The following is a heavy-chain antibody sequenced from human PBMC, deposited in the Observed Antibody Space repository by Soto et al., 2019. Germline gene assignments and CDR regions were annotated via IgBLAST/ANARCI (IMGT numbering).Heavy chain of an antibody. CDR3: ARGQEGVVGTH. Sequence: QVQLQQWGAGLLKPSETLSLTCVVYGGSLSGYYWSWIRQPPGKGLEWIGEIKDGGLTNYSPSLKSRATISVDRPKSQFSLKLHSVTAADTAVYDCARGQEGVVGTHWGQGALVTVSS. D-gene: IGHD5-12*01. CDR2: IKDGGLT. V-gene: IGHV4-34*01. J-gene: IGHJ1*01. CDR1: GGSLSGYY.